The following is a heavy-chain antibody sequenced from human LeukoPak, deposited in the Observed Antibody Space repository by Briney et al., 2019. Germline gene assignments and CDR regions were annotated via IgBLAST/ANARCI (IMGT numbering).Heavy chain of an antibody. D-gene: IGHD3-22*01. CDR3: ARLMIVVVTTTD. CDR2: IYYSGST. CDR1: GGSISSSSYY. J-gene: IGHJ4*02. Sequence: SETLSLTCTVSGGSISSSSYYWGWIRQPPGKGLEWIGSIYYSGSTYYNPSLKSRVTISVDTSKNQFSLKLSSVTAADTAVYYCARLMIVVVTTTDWGQGTLVTVSS. V-gene: IGHV4-39*01.